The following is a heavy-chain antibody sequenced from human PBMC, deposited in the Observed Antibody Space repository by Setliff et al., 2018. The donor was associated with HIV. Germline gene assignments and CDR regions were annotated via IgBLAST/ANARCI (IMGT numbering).Heavy chain of an antibody. V-gene: IGHV1-46*01. CDR1: GYTFSDYY. J-gene: IGHJ5*02. CDR3: ARDEGMTTRRGRFDP. D-gene: IGHD4-4*01. Sequence: RASVKVSCKSSGYTFSDYYMHWVRQAPGQGLEWMGIMNAKSGSTHYARRFQGRVTMTRDTATSTVYMELSSLRSDDTAVYYCARDEGMTTRRGRFDPWGQGTLVTVSS. CDR2: MNAKSGST.